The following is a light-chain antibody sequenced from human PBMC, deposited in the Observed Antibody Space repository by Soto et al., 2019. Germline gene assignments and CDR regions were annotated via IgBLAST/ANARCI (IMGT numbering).Light chain of an antibody. Sequence: EIVMTQSPATLSVSPGERATLSCRASQSVSGNLARYQQNTGQAPRLLIYGASTRATGNPARFSGSGAGTESTLTISILQSKDFAVYDCQQYNNWPPFTFGQGTKLEIK. CDR2: GAS. CDR1: QSVSGN. V-gene: IGKV3-15*01. CDR3: QQYNNWPPFT. J-gene: IGKJ2*01.